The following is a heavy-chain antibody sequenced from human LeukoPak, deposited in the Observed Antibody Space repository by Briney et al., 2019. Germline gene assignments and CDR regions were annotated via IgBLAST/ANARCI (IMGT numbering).Heavy chain of an antibody. CDR1: GFTFSRYA. V-gene: IGHV3-30-3*01. CDR2: ILYDGSNK. Sequence: GGSLRLSCAASGFTFSRYAMHWVRQAPGKGLECVAVILYDGSNKYYADSVKGRFTISRDNSKNTVYLQMNSLRAEDTAVYYCASLVSGVGSSSWYSWPWGQGTLVTVSS. D-gene: IGHD6-13*01. CDR3: ASLVSGVGSSSWYSWP. J-gene: IGHJ5*02.